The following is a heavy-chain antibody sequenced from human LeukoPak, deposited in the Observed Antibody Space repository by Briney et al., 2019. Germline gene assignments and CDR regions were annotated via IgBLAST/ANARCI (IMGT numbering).Heavy chain of an antibody. CDR1: GGSISSYY. CDR2: IYYSGST. CDR3: ARHRESYYFDY. Sequence: TSETLSLTCTVSGGSISSYYWNWIRQPPGKGLEWIGYIYYSGSTNYNPSLKSRVTISVDTSKNQFSLKLSSVTAADTAVYYCARHRESYYFDYWGQGTLVTVSS. V-gene: IGHV4-59*08. D-gene: IGHD1-26*01. J-gene: IGHJ4*02.